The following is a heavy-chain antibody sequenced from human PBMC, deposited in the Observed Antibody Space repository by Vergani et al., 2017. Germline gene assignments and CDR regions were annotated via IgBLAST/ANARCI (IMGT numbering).Heavy chain of an antibody. J-gene: IGHJ3*02. CDR1: GGSFSGYY. CDR3: ARPGEYCSGGSCYSFYAFDI. V-gene: IGHV4-34*01. D-gene: IGHD2-15*01. Sequence: QVQLQQWGAGLLKPSDTLSLTCAVSGGSFSGYYWSWIRQPPGKGLEWIGEINHSGSTNYNPSLKSRVTISVDTSQNQFSLKLSSVTAADTAVYYCARPGEYCSGGSCYSFYAFDIWGQGTMVTVSS. CDR2: INHSGST.